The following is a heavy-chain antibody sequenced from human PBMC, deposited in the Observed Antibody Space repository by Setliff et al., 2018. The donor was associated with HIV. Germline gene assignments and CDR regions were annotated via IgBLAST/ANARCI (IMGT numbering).Heavy chain of an antibody. CDR1: SGSISSSNW. D-gene: IGHD6-13*01. CDR2: IYHSGST. Sequence: ASETLSLTCAVSSGSISSSNWWSWVRQPPGKELEWIGEIYHSGSTNYNPSLKSRVTISVDTSMDQFSLKLNSVTAADTAVYYCAAASSWDPLLDYWGQGTLVTVSS. CDR3: AAASSWDPLLDY. V-gene: IGHV4-4*02. J-gene: IGHJ4*02.